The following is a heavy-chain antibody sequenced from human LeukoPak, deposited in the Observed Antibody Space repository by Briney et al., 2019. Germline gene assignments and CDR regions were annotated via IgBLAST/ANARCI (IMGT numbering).Heavy chain of an antibody. CDR2: IKQDGSEK. V-gene: IGHV3-7*03. CDR1: GFTFSIYW. D-gene: IGHD6-19*01. CDR3: ARPKGRIAVADFDY. Sequence: GGSLRLSCAASGFTFSIYWMSRVRQAPGKGLEWVANIKQDGSEKYYVDSVKGRFTISRDNAKNSLYLQMNSLRAEDTAVYYCARPKGRIAVADFDYRGQGTLVTVSS. J-gene: IGHJ4*02.